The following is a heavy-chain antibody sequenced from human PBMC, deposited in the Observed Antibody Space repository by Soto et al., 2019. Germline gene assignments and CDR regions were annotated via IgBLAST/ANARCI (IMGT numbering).Heavy chain of an antibody. CDR2: IGAYNGDT. J-gene: IGHJ6*03. D-gene: IGHD6-6*01. Sequence: QVPLLQSGAEVKKPGASVKVSCKASGYTFTNYGITWVRQAPGQGLEWMGWIGAYNGDTHYTERLQGRVTMTTDTSTSTASMELRGLRSDDTAVYYWARVRQLVGYFYYSVDVWGKGTTVTVSS. CDR3: ARVRQLVGYFYYSVDV. V-gene: IGHV1-18*01. CDR1: GYTFTNYG.